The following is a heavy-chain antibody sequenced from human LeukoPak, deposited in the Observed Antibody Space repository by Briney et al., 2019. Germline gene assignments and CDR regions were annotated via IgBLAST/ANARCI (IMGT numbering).Heavy chain of an antibody. CDR3: AKVDDSSGWHLDF. CDR2: ITHSGGST. V-gene: IGHV3-23*01. Sequence: GSLRLSCAASGFSFSNYAMTWVRQAPGKGLDWVSSITHSGGSTYYADSVKGRFTISRDNSKNTLYLQMNSLRAEDTAVYYCAKVDDSSGWHLDFWGQGTLVTVSS. J-gene: IGHJ4*02. CDR1: GFSFSNYA. D-gene: IGHD6-19*01.